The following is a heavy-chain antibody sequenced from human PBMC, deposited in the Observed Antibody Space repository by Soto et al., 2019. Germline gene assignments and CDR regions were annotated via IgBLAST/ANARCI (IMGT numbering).Heavy chain of an antibody. CDR3: AKGDYDSSGSNWFDP. CDR1: GFTFSDYA. J-gene: IGHJ5*02. V-gene: IGHV3-23*01. Sequence: AGGSQRLSYAASGFTFSDYAVSWVRQAPGKGLEWVSAISGSGGSTYYADSVKGRFTISRDNSKNTLYLQMNSLRAEDTAVYYCAKGDYDSSGSNWFDPWGQGTLVTVSS. CDR2: ISGSGGST. D-gene: IGHD3-22*01.